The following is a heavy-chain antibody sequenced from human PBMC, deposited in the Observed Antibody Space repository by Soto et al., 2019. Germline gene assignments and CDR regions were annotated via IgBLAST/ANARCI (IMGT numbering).Heavy chain of an antibody. V-gene: IGHV1-69*02. Sequence: QVQLVQSGAEVKKPGSSVKVSCKASGGTFSSYTISWVRQAPGQGLEWMGRIIPILGIANYAQKFQGRVTXTXAKSTSTAYMELSSLRSEDTAVYYCARGTNPGYSDYWGQGTLVTVSS. CDR3: ARGTNPGYSDY. CDR2: IIPILGIA. CDR1: GGTFSSYT. J-gene: IGHJ4*02. D-gene: IGHD6-13*01.